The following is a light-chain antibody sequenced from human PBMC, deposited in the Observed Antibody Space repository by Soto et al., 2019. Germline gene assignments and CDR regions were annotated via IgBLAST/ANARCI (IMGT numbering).Light chain of an antibody. CDR2: GAS. CDR1: QSVSSSF. Sequence: VLTQSPGTLSVSPGEGATLSCRASQSVSSSFLAWYQQKPGQAPRLLIYGASSRATGIPDRFSGSGSGTDFTLTISRLEPEDFAVYYCQQYGKTFGQGTKVDIK. V-gene: IGKV3-20*01. CDR3: QQYGKT. J-gene: IGKJ1*01.